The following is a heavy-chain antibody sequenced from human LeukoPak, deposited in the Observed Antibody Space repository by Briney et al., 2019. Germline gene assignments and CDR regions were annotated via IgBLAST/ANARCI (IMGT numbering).Heavy chain of an antibody. D-gene: IGHD3-16*01. Sequence: PSETLSLTCAVYGGSFSGYYWSWIRQPAGKGLEWIGRIYTSGSTNYNPSLKSRVTMSVDTSKIQFSLKLSSVTAADTAVYYCARAPFRGSSWYQPWGQGTLVTVSS. CDR1: GGSFSGYY. CDR3: ARAPFRGSSWYQP. V-gene: IGHV4-59*10. CDR2: IYTSGST. J-gene: IGHJ5*02.